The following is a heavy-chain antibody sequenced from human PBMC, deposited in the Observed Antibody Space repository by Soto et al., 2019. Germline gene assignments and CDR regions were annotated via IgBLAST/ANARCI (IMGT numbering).Heavy chain of an antibody. V-gene: IGHV5-10-1*01. CDR2: IDPSDSYT. J-gene: IGHJ6*02. CDR1: GYSFNSYW. D-gene: IGHD3-3*01. CDR3: ASHGPPNFWSGYYTGYAIDV. Sequence: PGESLKISCKGSGYSFNSYWISWVRQMPGKGLEWMGRIDPSDSYTNCSPSFQGHVTISADKSISTAYLQWSSLKASDTAMYYCASHGPPNFWSGYYTGYAIDVWGQGTTVTVSS.